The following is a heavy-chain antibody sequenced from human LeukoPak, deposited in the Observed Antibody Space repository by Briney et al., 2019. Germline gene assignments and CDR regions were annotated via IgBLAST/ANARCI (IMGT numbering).Heavy chain of an antibody. D-gene: IGHD3-22*01. J-gene: IGHJ4*02. CDR1: GGSFSGYY. V-gene: IGHV4-34*01. CDR3: ARGTYYYDISGYRYFDY. CDR2: INHSGST. Sequence: PSETLSLTCAVYGGSFSGYYWSWIRQPPGKGLEWIGEINHSGSTNYNPSLKRRVTISVDTSKNQFSLKLSSVTAADTAVYYCARGTYYYDISGYRYFDYWGQGTLVTVSS.